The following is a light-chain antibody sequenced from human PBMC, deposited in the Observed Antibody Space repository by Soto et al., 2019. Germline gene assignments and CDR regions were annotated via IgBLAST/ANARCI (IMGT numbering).Light chain of an antibody. V-gene: IGLV2-8*01. CDR2: EVY. J-gene: IGLJ2*01. Sequence: HSVLTQPPSASGSPGQSVTISCTGTSSDVGGYNYVSWYQHHPDKAPKLIIYEVYKRPSGVPDRFSGSKSGNTASLTVSGLQAEDEAEYYCSSYAASDSFVVFGGGTKLTVL. CDR3: SSYAASDSFVV. CDR1: SSDVGGYNY.